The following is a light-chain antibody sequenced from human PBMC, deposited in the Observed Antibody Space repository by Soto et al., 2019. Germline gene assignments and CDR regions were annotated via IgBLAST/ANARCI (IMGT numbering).Light chain of an antibody. J-gene: IGKJ1*01. V-gene: IGKV3-11*01. Sequence: EIVWTQAPATLSVSPRVRATLSGRATQIVRSSLAWYLQQPGQAPRLLIYGASKSATGIPSRFSGSGSGTDFNLTVSSLEPKDFAVYYCQQRSNWPGTFGQGTKVEIK. CDR1: QIVRSS. CDR2: GAS. CDR3: QQRSNWPGT.